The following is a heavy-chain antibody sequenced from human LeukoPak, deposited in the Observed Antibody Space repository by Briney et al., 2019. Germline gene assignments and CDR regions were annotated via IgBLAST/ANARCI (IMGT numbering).Heavy chain of an antibody. CDR3: EKDRYVDY. CDR2: ISSNGDST. V-gene: IGHV3-64D*09. J-gene: IGHJ4*02. CDR1: GFSLSSYA. Sequence: PGGSLRLSCSVSGFSLSSYAMHCGREAPGKGVEYVSSISSNGDSTYYADSVKGRFTISRDNSKNTLFLHMSSLRAEDAAVYYCEKDRYVDYWGQGTLVTVSS. D-gene: IGHD3-16*02.